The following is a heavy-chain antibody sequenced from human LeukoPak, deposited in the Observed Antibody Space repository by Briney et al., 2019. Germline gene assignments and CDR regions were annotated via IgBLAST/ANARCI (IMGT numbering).Heavy chain of an antibody. CDR1: VFILINYT. V-gene: IGHV3-30*02. CDR2: IRPDGTNE. D-gene: IGHD3-10*01. Sequence: GGSVRFSSEACVFILINYTMRLLGWGPGEILAWVAFIRPDGTNENYADSVKGPFTISRDTSQTPLFLHMNSLSAEDTAMYSCPKHRGALHPWGQATLVTASS. CDR3: PKHRGALHP. J-gene: IGHJ5*02.